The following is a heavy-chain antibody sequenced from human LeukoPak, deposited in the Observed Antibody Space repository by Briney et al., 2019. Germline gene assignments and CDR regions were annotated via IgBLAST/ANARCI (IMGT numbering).Heavy chain of an antibody. J-gene: IGHJ4*02. CDR1: CDSISSYY. CDR3: ARTQSSGIVGATTHCEY. D-gene: IGHD1-26*01. Sequence: SETLSLTCTVSCDSISSYYWSWIRQPPGKGLEWIGYIYYSGSTNYNPSLKSRVTISVDTSKKQFSLKLASVTAADTTVYFCARTQSSGIVGATTHCEYWGQGTLVTVSS. V-gene: IGHV4-59*08. CDR2: IYYSGST.